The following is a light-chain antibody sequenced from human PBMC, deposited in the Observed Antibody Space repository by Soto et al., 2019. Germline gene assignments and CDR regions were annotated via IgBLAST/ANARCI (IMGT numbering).Light chain of an antibody. CDR3: QQYYSYPPT. J-gene: IGKJ1*01. CDR2: AAS. CDR1: QSISTY. Sequence: DIQMTQSPSSLSASVGDRVTITCRASQSISTYLNWYQQKAGLAPKLLIYAASSLQSGVPSRFSGSGSGTDFTLTISCLQSEDFATYYCQQYYSYPPTFGQGTKVEIK. V-gene: IGKV1-39*01.